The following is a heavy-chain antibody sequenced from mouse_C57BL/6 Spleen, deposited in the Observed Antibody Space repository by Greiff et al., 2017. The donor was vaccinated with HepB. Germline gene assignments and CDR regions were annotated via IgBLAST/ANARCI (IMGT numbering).Heavy chain of an antibody. CDR2: ISSGSSTV. D-gene: IGHD1-1*01. CDR3: ARPRITTVVYPYAMDY. Sequence: VKLMESGGGLVKPGGSLKLSCAASGFTFSDYGMHWARQAPEKGLEWVAYISSGSSTVYYADTVKGRFTISRDNAKNTLFLQRTSLRSEDTAMYYDARPRITTVVYPYAMDYWGQGTSVTVSS. CDR1: GFTFSDYG. V-gene: IGHV5-17*01. J-gene: IGHJ4*01.